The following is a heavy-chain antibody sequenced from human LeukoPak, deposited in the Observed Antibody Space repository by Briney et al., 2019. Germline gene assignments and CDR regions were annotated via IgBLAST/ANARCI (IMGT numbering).Heavy chain of an antibody. CDR3: GRQGYTASHYFLDF. V-gene: IGHV4-4*07. CDR2: IYTTGRT. CDR1: SGSISSYY. Sequence: SETLSLTCTVSSGSISSYYWGWVRQPPGKGLEWIGRIYTTGRTHCNPSLKSRVTMSVDTSTNQFSLNLRSMTAADTAVYYCGRQGYTASHYFLDFWSQGTLVAVS. J-gene: IGHJ4*02. D-gene: IGHD1-26*01.